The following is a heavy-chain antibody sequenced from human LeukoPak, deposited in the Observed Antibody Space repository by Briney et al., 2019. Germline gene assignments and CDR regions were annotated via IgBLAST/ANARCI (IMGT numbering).Heavy chain of an antibody. J-gene: IGHJ4*02. CDR1: GYTFSSYD. Sequence: ASVKVSCKASGYTFSSYDINWVRQATGQGLEWMGWMNPNSGNTGYAQKFQGRVSMTSNTSISTAYMELSSLRSEDTAVYYCTRGLRREQQLLRAFDDWAREPWSPSPQ. CDR2: MNPNSGNT. CDR3: TRGLRREQQLLRAFDD. D-gene: IGHD6-13*01. V-gene: IGHV1-8*01.